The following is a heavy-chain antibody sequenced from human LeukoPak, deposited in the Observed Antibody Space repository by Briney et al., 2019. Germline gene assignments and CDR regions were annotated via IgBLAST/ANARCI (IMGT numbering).Heavy chain of an antibody. V-gene: IGHV3-53*01. CDR3: ARVGDHFHWNLDL. D-gene: IGHD3-3*02. CDR1: GFTVTIYY. CDR2: IYSGATT. J-gene: IGHJ2*01. Sequence: PGGSLRLSCAASGFTVTIYYMNWVRQAPGKGLEWVSIIYSGATTYYANSVKGRFTISRDTSKNTVSLQMNSLRAEDPAVYFCARVGDHFHWNLDLWGRGTLVTVSS.